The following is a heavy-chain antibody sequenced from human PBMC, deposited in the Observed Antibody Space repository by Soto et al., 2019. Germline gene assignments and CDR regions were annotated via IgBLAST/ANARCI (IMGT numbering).Heavy chain of an antibody. V-gene: IGHV6-1*01. J-gene: IGHJ3*01. CDR3: ARGKYSGFDV. CDR2: XXYXSXXXY. D-gene: IGHD2-15*01. CDR1: GDSFSSNGVA. Sequence: PSQTLSLTCAISGDSFSSNGVAWNWIRQSPSRGLEWXGRXXYXSXXXYXXAASVKSRLTVNPDTSKNQFYLQLSSVTPEDTAVYYCARGKYSGFDVWGQGTMVTASS.